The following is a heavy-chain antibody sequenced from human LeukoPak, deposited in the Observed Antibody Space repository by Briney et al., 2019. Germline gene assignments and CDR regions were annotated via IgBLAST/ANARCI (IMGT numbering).Heavy chain of an antibody. CDR3: ARESTAEDYFDY. D-gene: IGHD2-8*02. Sequence: ASVKVSCKASGYTFTGYYMHWVRQAPGQGLEWMGRINPNSGGTNYAQKFQGRVTTTRDTSISTAYMELSRLRSDDTAVYYCARESTAEDYFDYWGQGTLVTVSS. CDR1: GYTFTGYY. V-gene: IGHV1-2*06. J-gene: IGHJ4*02. CDR2: INPNSGGT.